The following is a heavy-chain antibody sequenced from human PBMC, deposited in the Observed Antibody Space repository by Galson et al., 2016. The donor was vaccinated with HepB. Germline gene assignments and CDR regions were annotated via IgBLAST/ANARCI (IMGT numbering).Heavy chain of an antibody. Sequence: SLRLSCAASDFTVNSHYLTWVRQAPGKGLEWVSIIFSGGSTFYADSVKGRFTISRDDSKNTLYLQMDSLRDEDTAVYFCARASISHFDCWGQGTLVTVSS. CDR3: ARASISHFDC. V-gene: IGHV3-53*01. CDR2: IFSGGST. CDR1: DFTVNSHY. J-gene: IGHJ4*02.